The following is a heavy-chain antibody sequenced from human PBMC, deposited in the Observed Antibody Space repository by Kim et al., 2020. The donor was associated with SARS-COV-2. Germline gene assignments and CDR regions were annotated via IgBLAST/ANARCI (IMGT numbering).Heavy chain of an antibody. V-gene: IGHV3-11*06. CDR3: ARDFPYYDILTGYYGGGIDY. Sequence: RFTISRDNAKNSLYLQMNSLRAEDTAVYYCARDFPYYDILTGYYGGGIDYWGQGTLVTVSS. D-gene: IGHD3-9*01. J-gene: IGHJ4*02.